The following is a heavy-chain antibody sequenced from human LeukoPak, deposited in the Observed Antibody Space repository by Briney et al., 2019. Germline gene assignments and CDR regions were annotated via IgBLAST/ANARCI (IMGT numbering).Heavy chain of an antibody. V-gene: IGHV3-30*03. CDR2: ISYDGSNK. J-gene: IGHJ4*02. Sequence: PGVSLRLSCAASGFTFSRYGMHWVRQAPGKGLEWVAVISYDGSNKYYADSVKGRFTISRDNSKNTLYLQMNSLRAEDTAVYYCATTEAGSTSYFDYWGQGTLVTVSS. CDR1: GFTFSRYG. D-gene: IGHD6-25*01. CDR3: ATTEAGSTSYFDY.